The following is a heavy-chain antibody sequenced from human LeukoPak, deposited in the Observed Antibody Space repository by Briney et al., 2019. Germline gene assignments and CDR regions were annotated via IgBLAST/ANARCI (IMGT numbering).Heavy chain of an antibody. Sequence: KPSETLSLTCTVSGYSISSGFYWGWIRQPPGKGLEWIGEINHSGSTNYNPSLKSRVTISVDTSKNQFSLKLSSVTAADTAVYYCARPRGRYCSSTSCYTAGWFDPWGQGTLVTVSS. CDR3: ARPRGRYCSSTSCYTAGWFDP. J-gene: IGHJ5*02. CDR1: GYSISSGFY. V-gene: IGHV4-38-2*02. D-gene: IGHD2-2*02. CDR2: INHSGST.